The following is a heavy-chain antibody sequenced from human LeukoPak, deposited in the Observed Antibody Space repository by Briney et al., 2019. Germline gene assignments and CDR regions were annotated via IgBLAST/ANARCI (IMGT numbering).Heavy chain of an antibody. J-gene: IGHJ4*02. CDR1: GGSISSYY. CDR3: ARARIAVADPFDY. V-gene: IGHV4-59*01. D-gene: IGHD6-19*01. Sequence: SETLSLTCTVSGGSISSYYWSWIRQPPGKGLEWIGYIYYSGSTNYNPSLKSRVTISVDTSKNQFSLKLSSVTAADTAVYYCARARIAVADPFDYWGQGTLVTVSS. CDR2: IYYSGST.